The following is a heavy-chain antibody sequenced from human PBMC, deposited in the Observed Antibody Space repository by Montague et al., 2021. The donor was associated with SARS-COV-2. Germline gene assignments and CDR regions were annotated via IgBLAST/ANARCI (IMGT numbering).Heavy chain of an antibody. CDR2: ITGTNNGI. CDR3: ARSLFYGSGGYSDF. Sequence: SLRLSCAGSGFTFSDFYINWVRQAPGKGLEWLSFITGTNNGIRYSDSVKGRFTVSRDNAHSSVYLHLDSLTAEDTAVYYCARSLFYGSGGYSDFWGQGTLVAVSS. J-gene: IGHJ4*02. D-gene: IGHD3-10*01. V-gene: IGHV3-11*03. CDR1: GFTFSDFY.